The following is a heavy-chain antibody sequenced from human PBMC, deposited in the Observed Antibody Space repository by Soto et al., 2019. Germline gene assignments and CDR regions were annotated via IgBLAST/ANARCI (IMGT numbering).Heavy chain of an antibody. CDR1: GGSISSSSYY. Sequence: SETLSLTCTVSGGSISSSSYYWGWIRQPPGKGLEWIGSIYYSGSTYYNPSLKSRVTISVDTSKNQFSLKLSSVTAADTAVYYCARQYVVAGFYYFDYWGQGTLVTVSS. CDR2: IYYSGST. V-gene: IGHV4-39*01. CDR3: ARQYVVAGFYYFDY. J-gene: IGHJ4*02. D-gene: IGHD6-19*01.